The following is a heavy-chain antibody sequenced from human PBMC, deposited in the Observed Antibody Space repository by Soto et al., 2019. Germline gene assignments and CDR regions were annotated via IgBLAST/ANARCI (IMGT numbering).Heavy chain of an antibody. D-gene: IGHD2-2*01. V-gene: IGHV1-8*01. CDR2: MNPNSGNT. Sequence: ASVKVSCKASGYSFNTYDITWVRQASGQGLEWMGWMNPNSGNTGYAQKFQGRVSMTKSTSKSTAYMELSSLRSEDTAVYYCVRGQLTNRRVNGATWALAYWGQGTLVTVSS. J-gene: IGHJ4*02. CDR1: GYSFNTYD. CDR3: VRGQLTNRRVNGATWALAY.